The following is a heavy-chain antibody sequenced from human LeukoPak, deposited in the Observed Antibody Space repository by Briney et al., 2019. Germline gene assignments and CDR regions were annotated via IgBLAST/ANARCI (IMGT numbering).Heavy chain of an antibody. CDR1: GFTFSSYG. D-gene: IGHD5-12*01. CDR3: ARGDGSGYEPNDY. V-gene: IGHV3-33*01. Sequence: GGSLRLSCAASGFTFSSYGMHWVRQAPGKGLEWVAVIWYDGSNKYYADSVKGRLTISRDNSKNTLYLQMNSLRAEDTAVYYCARGDGSGYEPNDYWGQGTLVTVSS. CDR2: IWYDGSNK. J-gene: IGHJ4*02.